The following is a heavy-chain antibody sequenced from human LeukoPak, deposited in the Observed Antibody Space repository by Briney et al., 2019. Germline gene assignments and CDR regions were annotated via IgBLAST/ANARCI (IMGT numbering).Heavy chain of an antibody. CDR3: ARDHSGSQHWFDP. J-gene: IGHJ5*02. D-gene: IGHD1-26*01. Sequence: APVKGFCKASGYTFTTHYMHWVRQAPGQGLEWMGVINPSADSTSYAQKFQGRVIMTRDTSTSTVYMELNSLTSEDTAVYYCARDHSGSQHWFDPWGQGTLVTVSS. CDR1: GYTFTTHY. V-gene: IGHV1-46*01. CDR2: INPSADST.